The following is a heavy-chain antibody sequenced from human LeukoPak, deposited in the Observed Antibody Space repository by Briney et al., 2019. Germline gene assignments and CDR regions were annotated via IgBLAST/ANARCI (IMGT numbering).Heavy chain of an antibody. CDR1: GYTFTSYY. J-gene: IGHJ4*02. V-gene: IGHV1-46*01. D-gene: IGHD3-22*01. Sequence: ASVKVSCKASGYTFTSYYMHWVRQAPGQGLEWMGIINPSGGSTSYAQKFQGRVTMTRDTSTSTVYMELSSLRSEDTAVYYCARLGGYYYDSSGYLANIDYWGQGTLVTVSS. CDR3: ARLGGYYYDSSGYLANIDY. CDR2: INPSGGST.